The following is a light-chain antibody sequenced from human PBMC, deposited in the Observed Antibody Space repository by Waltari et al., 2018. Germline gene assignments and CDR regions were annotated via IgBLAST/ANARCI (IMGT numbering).Light chain of an antibody. Sequence: DIVMTQSPDSLAVSLGERATINCKSSQSVLYSSNNKIYLAWYQQKPGQPPKLLIYWASTRESGVPDRFSGSGSVTDFTLTISSLQAEDVALYYCQQYHTPPYTFGQGTKLEIK. V-gene: IGKV4-1*01. CDR1: QSVLYSSNNKIY. CDR3: QQYHTPPYT. J-gene: IGKJ2*01. CDR2: WAS.